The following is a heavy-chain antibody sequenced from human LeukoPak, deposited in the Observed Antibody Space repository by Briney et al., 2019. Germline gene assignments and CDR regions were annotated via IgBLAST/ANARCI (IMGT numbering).Heavy chain of an antibody. CDR2: IRTKATSYDA. CDR3: AKVGPLSSTTGLGTDY. D-gene: IGHD2/OR15-2a*01. CDR1: GFTFSGSP. V-gene: IGHV3-73*01. Sequence: GGSLRLSCAASGFTFSGSPTHWVRQASGKGLEWVGRIRTKATSYDAAYAASVKGRFTISRDDSKNTAYLQMNSLRAEDTAVYYCAKVGPLSSTTGLGTDYWGQGTLVTVSS. J-gene: IGHJ4*02.